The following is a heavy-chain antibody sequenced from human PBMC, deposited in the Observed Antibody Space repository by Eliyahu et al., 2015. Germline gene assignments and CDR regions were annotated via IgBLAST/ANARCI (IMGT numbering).Heavy chain of an antibody. V-gene: IGHV3-33*01. J-gene: IGHJ4*02. CDR2: IWYDGSNK. CDR3: AREWKYYYDSSAYCDY. CDR1: GFPFXXYG. D-gene: IGHD3-22*01. Sequence: QVQLVESGGGVVQPGXSXXLXCAASGFPFXXYGMHWVRQAPGKGLEWVAVIWYDGSNKYYADSVKGRFTISRDNSKNTLYLQMNSLRAEDTALYYCAREWKYYYDSSAYCDYWGQGTLVTVSS.